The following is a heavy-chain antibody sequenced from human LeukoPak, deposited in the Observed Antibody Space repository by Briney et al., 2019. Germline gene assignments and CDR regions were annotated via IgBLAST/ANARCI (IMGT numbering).Heavy chain of an antibody. CDR2: INPNSGGT. D-gene: IGHD2-2*01. J-gene: IGHJ4*02. CDR1: GYTFTGYY. CDR3: AREAEYCSSTSCYNDY. Sequence: GASVKVSCKASGYTFTGYYMHWVRQAPGQGLEWMGWINPNSGGTNYAQKFQGRVTMTRDTSISTAYMELSRLRSDDTAVYYCAREAEYCSSTSCYNDYRGQGTLVTVSS. V-gene: IGHV1-2*02.